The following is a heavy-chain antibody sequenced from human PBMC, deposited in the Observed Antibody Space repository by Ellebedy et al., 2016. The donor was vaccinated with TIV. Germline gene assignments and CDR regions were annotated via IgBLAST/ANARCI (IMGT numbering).Heavy chain of an antibody. CDR2: VFYSGSP. CDR1: GGSLSTTRYY. V-gene: IGHV4-39*02. Sequence: MPGGSLRLSCNVSGGSLSTTRYYWAWIRQPPGKGLEWIGSVFYSGSPCYNPSFRSRVTLSADTSKNHFSLSLRTGTAADTAVYYCAKIDPWQPIDDWGQGILVTVSS. CDR3: AKIDPWQPIDD. J-gene: IGHJ4*02. D-gene: IGHD2-21*01.